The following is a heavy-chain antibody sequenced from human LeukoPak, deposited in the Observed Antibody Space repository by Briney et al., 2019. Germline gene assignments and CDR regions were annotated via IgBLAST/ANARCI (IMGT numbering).Heavy chain of an antibody. Sequence: GRSLRLSCAASGFTFSNYATSWVRQAPGKGLEWVSGISGSDGSTYYADSVKGRFSISRDNSKNTLYLQMNSLRAEDTAVYYCAKRDYYSSSGYYYPYYFDHWGQGTLVTVSS. V-gene: IGHV3-23*01. CDR2: ISGSDGST. D-gene: IGHD3-22*01. CDR3: AKRDYYSSSGYYYPYYFDH. CDR1: GFTFSNYA. J-gene: IGHJ4*02.